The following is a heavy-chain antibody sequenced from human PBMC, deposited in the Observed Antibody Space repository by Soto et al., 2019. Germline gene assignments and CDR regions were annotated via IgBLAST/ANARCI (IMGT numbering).Heavy chain of an antibody. CDR3: ARHGYNYGGGYFDY. Sequence: EVQLVESGGGLVQPGGSLRLSCAASGVTVSSNYMSWVRQAPGKGLEWVSDIYSGGSTYYADSVKGRFTISRDNSKNTLYLKMNSLRAEDTAVYYCARHGYNYGGGYFDYWGQGTLVTVSS. J-gene: IGHJ4*02. V-gene: IGHV3-66*04. D-gene: IGHD5-18*01. CDR2: IYSGGST. CDR1: GVTVSSNY.